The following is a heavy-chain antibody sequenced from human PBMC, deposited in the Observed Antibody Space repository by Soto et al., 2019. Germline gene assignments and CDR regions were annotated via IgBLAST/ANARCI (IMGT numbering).Heavy chain of an antibody. CDR1: GFTFSNHG. Sequence: EVQLLESGGGLAQPGGSLRLSCAASGFTFSNHGMTWVRQAPGKGLEWVSSVSADGYTTYYADSVRGRLTISRDNSGDTVYVRMNNLRAEDTALYYCAREASVPSFGEFWFFDLWAVAPRSLSPQ. CDR2: VSADGYTT. CDR3: AREASVPSFGEFWFFDL. V-gene: IGHV3-23*01. J-gene: IGHJ2*01. D-gene: IGHD3-10*01.